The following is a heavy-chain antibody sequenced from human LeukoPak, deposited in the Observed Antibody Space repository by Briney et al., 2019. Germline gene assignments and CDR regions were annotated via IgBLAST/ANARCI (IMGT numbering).Heavy chain of an antibody. CDR2: IYYSGST. CDR3: ARGYSSGWYDYYYYGMDV. V-gene: IGHV4-39*01. J-gene: IGHJ6*02. D-gene: IGHD6-19*01. Sequence: SETLSLTCTVSGGSISSSSYYWGWIRQPPGKGLEWIGSIYYSGSTYYNPSLKSRVTISVDTSKNQFSLELSSVTAADTAVYYCARGYSSGWYDYYYYGMDVWGQGTTVTVSS. CDR1: GGSISSSSYY.